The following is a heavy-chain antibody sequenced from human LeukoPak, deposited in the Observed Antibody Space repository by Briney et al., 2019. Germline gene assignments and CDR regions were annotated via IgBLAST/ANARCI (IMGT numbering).Heavy chain of an antibody. CDR2: ISGSASGGRT. V-gene: IGHV3-23*01. CDR3: AKDPNGDFLGAFDM. CDR1: GFTFSRFA. Sequence: GGSLRLSCAASGFTFSRFAMSWVRQAPGKGLDWVSGISGSASGGRTYYADYVKGRFAISRDNSRSTVFLQMNSLRAEDTAVYYCAKDPNGDFLGAFDMWGQGTMVTVSS. D-gene: IGHD4-17*01. J-gene: IGHJ3*02.